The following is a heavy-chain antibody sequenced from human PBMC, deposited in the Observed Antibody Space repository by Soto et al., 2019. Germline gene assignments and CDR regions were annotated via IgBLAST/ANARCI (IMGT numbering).Heavy chain of an antibody. V-gene: IGHV4-59*01. J-gene: IGHJ3*02. CDR3: ARRTPTTGDAFDI. CDR2: IYYSGST. Sequence: SETLSLTCTVSGGSISSYYWSWIRQPPGKGLEWIGYIYYSGSTNYNPSLKSRVTISVDTSKNQFSLKRSSVTAADTAVYYCARRTPTTGDAFDIWGQGTMVTVSS. CDR1: GGSISSYY. D-gene: IGHD1-1*01.